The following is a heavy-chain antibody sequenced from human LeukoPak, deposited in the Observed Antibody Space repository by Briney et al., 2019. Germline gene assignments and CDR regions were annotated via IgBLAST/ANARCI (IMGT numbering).Heavy chain of an antibody. V-gene: IGHV4-4*07. D-gene: IGHD6-19*01. CDR2: IYTSGSI. Sequence: PSETLSLTCTVSGGSISSYYGSWIRQPAGKGLEWLGRIYTSGSINYNPSLKSRVTMSVDTSKNQFSLKLSSVTAADTAVYYCARGTPYSSGWYPPVRFDYWGQGTLVTVSS. CDR1: GGSISSYY. CDR3: ARGTPYSSGWYPPVRFDY. J-gene: IGHJ4*02.